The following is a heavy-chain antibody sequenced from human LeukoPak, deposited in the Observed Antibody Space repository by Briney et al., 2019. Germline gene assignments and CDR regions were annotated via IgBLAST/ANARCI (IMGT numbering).Heavy chain of an antibody. D-gene: IGHD5-12*01. J-gene: IGHJ6*02. V-gene: IGHV1-18*01. CDR2: ISAYDGNT. Sequence: ASVQVTCKASGYTFTSYGISWVRQAPGQGLEWMGWISAYDGNTNYAQKLQGRVTMTTDTSTSTAYMELRSQRAGHRAVYYFARGGPYVDIVATTQYYYYYGMDVWGQGTTVTVSS. CDR3: ARGGPYVDIVATTQYYYYYGMDV. CDR1: GYTFTSYG.